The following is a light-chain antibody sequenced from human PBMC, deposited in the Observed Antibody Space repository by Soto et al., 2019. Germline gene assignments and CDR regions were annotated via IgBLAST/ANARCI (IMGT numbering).Light chain of an antibody. CDR1: RSNIGSNP. Sequence: QSALTQPPSASGTPGQRVTISCSGSRSNIGSNPVNWYQQLPGTAPKLLIDSNNQRPSGVPDRFSGSRSGTSASLAISGLQSEDEADYYCAAWDDSLYGRVVGTGTKVTVL. CDR2: SNN. J-gene: IGLJ1*01. V-gene: IGLV1-44*01. CDR3: AAWDDSLYGRV.